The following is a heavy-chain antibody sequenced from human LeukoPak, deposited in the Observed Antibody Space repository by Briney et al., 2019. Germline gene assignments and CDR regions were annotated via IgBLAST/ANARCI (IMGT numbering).Heavy chain of an antibody. V-gene: IGHV4-30-2*01. J-gene: IGHJ6*03. CDR1: GGSISSGGYY. CDR2: IYHSGST. CDR3: ARGIFLSYYYYMDV. Sequence: SETLSLTCTVSGGSISSGGYYWSWIRQPPGKGLEWIGYIYHSGSTYYNPSLKSRVTIPVDRSKNQFSLKLSSVTAADTAVYYCARGIFLSYYYYMDVWGKGTTVTVSS. D-gene: IGHD3-3*01.